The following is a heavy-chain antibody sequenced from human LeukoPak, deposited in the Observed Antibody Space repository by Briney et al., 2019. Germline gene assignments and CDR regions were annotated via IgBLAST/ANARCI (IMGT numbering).Heavy chain of an antibody. V-gene: IGHV3-48*01. CDR1: EFTFSSYS. CDR2: ITNSGNSK. J-gene: IGHJ5*02. D-gene: IGHD2-15*01. Sequence: GGSLRLSCAASEFTFSSYSMNWVRQAPGKGLEWVSYITNSGNSKSYADSVKGRFTISRDNTKNSLYLQMNSLRAEDTAVYYCARDRCSGGSCRFDPWGQGTLVTVSS. CDR3: ARDRCSGGSCRFDP.